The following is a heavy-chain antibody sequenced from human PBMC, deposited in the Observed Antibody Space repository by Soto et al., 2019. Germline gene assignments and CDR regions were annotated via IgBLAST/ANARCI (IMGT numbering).Heavy chain of an antibody. V-gene: IGHV3-23*01. J-gene: IGHJ4*02. Sequence: VKLLEPGGGLVQPGGSLRLSCAASGIPFSSYAMSWVRQAPGKGLEWVSGISDSGGSTYYADSVKGRFTISRDNSKNTLYLQMNSLRAEDTAVYYCAKADYGDYGFDYWGQGTLVTVSS. D-gene: IGHD4-17*01. CDR2: ISDSGGST. CDR3: AKADYGDYGFDY. CDR1: GIPFSSYA.